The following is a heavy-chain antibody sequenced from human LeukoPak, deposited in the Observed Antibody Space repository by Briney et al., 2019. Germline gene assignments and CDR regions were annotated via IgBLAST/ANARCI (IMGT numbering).Heavy chain of an antibody. CDR2: ISSSSSYI. J-gene: IGHJ4*02. CDR1: GFTFSSYS. D-gene: IGHD6-19*01. V-gene: IGHV3-21*04. CDR3: AKDHHSSGWDRTGHFDY. Sequence: GGSLRLSCAASGFTFSSYSMNWVRQAPGKGLEWVSSISSSSSYIYYADSVKGRFTISRDNSKNTLYLQMNSLRAEDTAVYYCAKDHHSSGWDRTGHFDYWGQGTLVTVSS.